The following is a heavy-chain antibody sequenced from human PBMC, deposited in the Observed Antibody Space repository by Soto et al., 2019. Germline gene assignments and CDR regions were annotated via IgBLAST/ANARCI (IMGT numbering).Heavy chain of an antibody. V-gene: IGHV3-74*01. J-gene: IGHJ5*02. CDR3: ARGDYSNYVGWFDP. Sequence: EVQLVESGGGLVQPGGFLRLSCAASGFTFSSYWMHWVRQAPGKGLVWVSRINSDGSSTSYADSVKGRFTISRDNAKNTLYLQMNSLRAEDTAVYYCARGDYSNYVGWFDPWGQGTLVTVSS. CDR1: GFTFSSYW. D-gene: IGHD4-4*01. CDR2: INSDGSST.